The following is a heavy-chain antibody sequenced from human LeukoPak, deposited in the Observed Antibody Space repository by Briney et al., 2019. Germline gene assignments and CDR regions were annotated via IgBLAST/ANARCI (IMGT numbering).Heavy chain of an antibody. CDR3: ARLQDCSSTSCSPGFDP. J-gene: IGHJ5*02. D-gene: IGHD2-2*01. CDR2: MNPNSGNT. CDR1: GYTFTSYD. V-gene: IGHV1-8*01. Sequence: GASVKVSCKASGYTFTSYDINWVLQATGQGLEWMGWMNPNSGNTGYAQKFQGRVTMTRNTSISTAYMELSSLRSEDTAVYYCARLQDCSSTSCSPGFDPWGQGTLVTVSS.